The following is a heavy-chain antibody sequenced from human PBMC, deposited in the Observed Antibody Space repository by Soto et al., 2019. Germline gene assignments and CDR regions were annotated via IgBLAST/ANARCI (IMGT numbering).Heavy chain of an antibody. Sequence: PGGSLRLSCAASGFTFSSYAMHWVRQAPGKGLEWVAVISYDGSNKYYADSVKGRFTISRDNSKNTLYLQMNSLRAEDTAVYYCARDGDYYGSGSYYEYWGQGTLVTVS. CDR3: ARDGDYYGSGSYYEY. CDR1: GFTFSSYA. D-gene: IGHD3-10*01. V-gene: IGHV3-30-3*01. J-gene: IGHJ4*02. CDR2: ISYDGSNK.